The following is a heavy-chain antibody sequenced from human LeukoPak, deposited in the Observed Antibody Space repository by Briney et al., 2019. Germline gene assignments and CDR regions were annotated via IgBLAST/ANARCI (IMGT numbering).Heavy chain of an antibody. Sequence: GGSLRLSCTASGFTFVDYAMTWVRPARGKGLEGVGFIRSNPYGGTTEYAASVKGRFTISRDDSKSIAYLQMNSLKTEDTAVYYCTRGLLPGYWGQGTLVTVSS. CDR1: GFTFVDYA. CDR2: IRSNPYGGTT. V-gene: IGHV3-49*04. CDR3: TRGLLPGY. J-gene: IGHJ4*02. D-gene: IGHD2/OR15-2a*01.